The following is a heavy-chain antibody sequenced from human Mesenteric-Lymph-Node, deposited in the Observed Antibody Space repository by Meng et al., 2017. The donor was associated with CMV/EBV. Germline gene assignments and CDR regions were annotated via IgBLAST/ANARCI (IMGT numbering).Heavy chain of an antibody. CDR1: GSNLNSYD. D-gene: IGHD3-16*01. Sequence: GESLKISCEVSGSNLNSYDMHWVRQAPGKGLEWVATTSYDGTNYYYADSVKGRFTISRDNSKNTLYLQMNSLTTDDTAVFFCARSYGWGNYYYEWESWGQGTPVTVSS. V-gene: IGHV3-30-3*01. CDR3: ARSYGWGNYYYEWES. CDR2: TSYDGTNY. J-gene: IGHJ5*02.